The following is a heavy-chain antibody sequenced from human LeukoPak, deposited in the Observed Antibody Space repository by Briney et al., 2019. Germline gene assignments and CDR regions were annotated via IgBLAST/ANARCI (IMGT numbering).Heavy chain of an antibody. CDR1: GFTFSSYW. Sequence: GGSLRLSCAASGFTFSSYWMYWVRQAPGKGLVWVSRINGDGSSTSYADSVKGRFTISRDNAKNTLSLQMNSLRAEDTAVYYCARRYCGSPSCVNWFDPWGQGALVTVSS. CDR2: INGDGSST. V-gene: IGHV3-74*01. D-gene: IGHD2-2*01. J-gene: IGHJ5*02. CDR3: ARRYCGSPSCVNWFDP.